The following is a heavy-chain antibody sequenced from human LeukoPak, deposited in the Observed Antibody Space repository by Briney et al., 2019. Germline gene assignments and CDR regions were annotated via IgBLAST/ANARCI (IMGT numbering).Heavy chain of an antibody. CDR3: ARDGSRLRLGELSL. CDR1: GFTFSSYS. CDR2: ISSSSSYI. D-gene: IGHD3-16*02. J-gene: IGHJ4*02. V-gene: IGHV3-21*01. Sequence: GGSLRLSCAASGFTFSSYSMNWVRQAPGKGLEWVSSISSSSSYIYCADSVKGRFTISRDNAKNSLYLQMNSLRAEDTAVYYCARDGSRLRLGELSLWGQGTLVTVSS.